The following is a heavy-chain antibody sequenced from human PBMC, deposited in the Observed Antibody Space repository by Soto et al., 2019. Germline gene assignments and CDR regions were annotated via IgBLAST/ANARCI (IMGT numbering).Heavy chain of an antibody. Sequence: GASVKVSCKASGYTFTSYGISWVRQAPGQGLEWMGWISAYNGNTNYAQKFQDRVTMTRDTSINTAYMELMRLKGDDTAVYYCVRDGETCFDTVTGYYMCGSMDVWG. D-gene: IGHD3-9*01. CDR1: GYTFTSYG. V-gene: IGHV1-18*01. CDR3: VRDGETCFDTVTGYYMCGSMDV. CDR2: ISAYNGNT. J-gene: IGHJ6*02.